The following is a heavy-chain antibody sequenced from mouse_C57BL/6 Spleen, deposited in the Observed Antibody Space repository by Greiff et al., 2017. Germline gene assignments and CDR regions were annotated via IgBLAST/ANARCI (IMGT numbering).Heavy chain of an antibody. Sequence: VKLVESGAELVRPGSSVKLSCKASGYTFTSYWMHWVKQRPIQGLEWICNIDPSDSETHYNQKFKDKATLTVDKSSSTAYMQLSSLTSEDSAVYYCARGEDYGNSGDYWGQGTTLTVSS. J-gene: IGHJ2*01. V-gene: IGHV1-52*01. D-gene: IGHD2-1*01. CDR2: IDPSDSET. CDR1: GYTFTSYW. CDR3: ARGEDYGNSGDY.